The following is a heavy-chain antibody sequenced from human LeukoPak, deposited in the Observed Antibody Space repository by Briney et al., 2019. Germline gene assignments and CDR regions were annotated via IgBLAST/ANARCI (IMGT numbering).Heavy chain of an antibody. Sequence: PVGSLRLSCAAPGFTFSSDSMNWVRQAPGKGLGWVSSISSSSSYIYYADSVKGRCTISRDNAKNSLYLQMNSLRAEDTAVYYCAGYCSGGSCGYWGQGTLVTVSS. CDR2: ISSSSSYI. D-gene: IGHD2-15*01. CDR3: AGYCSGGSCGY. V-gene: IGHV3-21*01. CDR1: GFTFSSDS. J-gene: IGHJ4*02.